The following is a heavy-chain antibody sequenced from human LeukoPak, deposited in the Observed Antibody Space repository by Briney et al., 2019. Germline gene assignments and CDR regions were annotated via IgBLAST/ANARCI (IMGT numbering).Heavy chain of an antibody. J-gene: IGHJ3*02. V-gene: IGHV4-59*01. CDR1: GGSFSGYY. CDR2: THYSGST. Sequence: SETLSLTCAVYGGSFSGYYWSWLRQPPGKGLEYIGYTHYSGSTNYHHSLKSRVTISLDTSGNQFSLKLSSVTAADTAVYYCASGYCGGACQLGGVDMWGQGTMVTVSS. D-gene: IGHD2-21*02. CDR3: ASGYCGGACQLGGVDM.